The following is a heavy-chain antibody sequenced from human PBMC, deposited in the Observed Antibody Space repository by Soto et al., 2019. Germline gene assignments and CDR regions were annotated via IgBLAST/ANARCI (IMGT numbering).Heavy chain of an antibody. D-gene: IGHD6-19*01. CDR1: GYSISSSNW. J-gene: IGHJ4*02. Sequence: QVQLQESGPGLVKPSDTLSLTCAVSGYSISSSNWWGWIRQPPGKGLEWIGYIYYSGSTYYNPSLKSRVTMSVDTSKNQFSLKLSSVTAVDTAVYYCARKGGAVAGTGVYFDYWGQGTLVTVSS. CDR3: ARKGGAVAGTGVYFDY. V-gene: IGHV4-28*01. CDR2: IYYSGST.